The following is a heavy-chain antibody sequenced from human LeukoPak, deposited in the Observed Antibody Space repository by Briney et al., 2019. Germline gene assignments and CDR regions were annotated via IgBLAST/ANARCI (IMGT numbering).Heavy chain of an antibody. CDR2: ISSSSSYI. D-gene: IGHD3-22*01. CDR1: GFTFSSYS. Sequence: PGGSLRLSCAASGFTFSSYSMNWVRQAPGKGLEWVSSISSSSSYIYYADSVKGRFTISRDNAKNSLYLQMNGLRAEDTAVYYCARDEGYYDSSGYYSPYYFDYWGQGTLVTVSS. V-gene: IGHV3-21*04. CDR3: ARDEGYYDSSGYYSPYYFDY. J-gene: IGHJ4*02.